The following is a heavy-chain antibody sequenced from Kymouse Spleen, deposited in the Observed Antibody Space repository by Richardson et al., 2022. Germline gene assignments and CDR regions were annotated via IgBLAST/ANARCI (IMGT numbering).Heavy chain of an antibody. CDR1: GFTFSDYY. Sequence: QVQLVESGGGLVKPGGSLRLSCAASGFTFSDYYMSWIRQAPGKGLEWVSYISSSGSTIYYADSVKGRFTISRDNAKNSLYLQMNSLRAEDTAVYYCARDGGYGSGSYYNHYYYGMDVWGQGTTVTVSS. D-gene: IGHD3-10*01. CDR3: ARDGGYGSGSYYNHYYYGMDV. V-gene: IGHV3-11*01. J-gene: IGHJ6*02. CDR2: ISSSGSTI.